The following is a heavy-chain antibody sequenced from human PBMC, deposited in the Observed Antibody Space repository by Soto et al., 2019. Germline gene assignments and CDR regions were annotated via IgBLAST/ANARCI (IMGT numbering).Heavy chain of an antibody. D-gene: IGHD2-21*01. J-gene: IGHJ5*02. Sequence: ASVKVSCKASGYTFTSYGISCVRQAPGQGLEWMGWISAYNGNTNYAQKLQGRVTMTTDTSTSTAYMELRSLRAEDTAVYYCARLGAYFQSLDPWGQGTLVTVSS. CDR3: ARLGAYFQSLDP. CDR2: ISAYNGNT. CDR1: GYTFTSYG. V-gene: IGHV1-18*01.